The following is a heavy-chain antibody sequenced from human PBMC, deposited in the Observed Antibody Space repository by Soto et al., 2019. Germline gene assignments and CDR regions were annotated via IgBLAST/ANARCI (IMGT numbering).Heavy chain of an antibody. CDR2: ISGSGSDT. D-gene: IGHD2-8*01. Sequence: PVVSLRLSCAASAFTFSAYAVTWVRQAPGMGLEWVSTISGSGSDTWYADSVKGRFTISRDNSKNTLYLQMSSLRVEDTAFYYCAKEEPWCLNCARGGHLRYRGLGTLVTVSS. CDR3: AKEEPWCLNCARGGHLRY. V-gene: IGHV3-23*01. J-gene: IGHJ4*02. CDR1: AFTFSAYA.